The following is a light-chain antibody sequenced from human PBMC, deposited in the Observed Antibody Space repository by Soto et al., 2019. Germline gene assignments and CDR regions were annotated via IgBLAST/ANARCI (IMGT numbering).Light chain of an antibody. V-gene: IGLV2-8*01. CDR1: SSDLGGYKY. Sequence: QSALTQPPSASGSTGESVTISCTGTSSDLGGYKYVSWYQQHPGKAPKLIIYEVTKRPSGVPDRFSGSKSGNTSSLTVSGLQADDEADYFCSSYVGTNFVNVFGTGTKLTVL. J-gene: IGLJ1*01. CDR2: EVT. CDR3: SSYVGTNFVNV.